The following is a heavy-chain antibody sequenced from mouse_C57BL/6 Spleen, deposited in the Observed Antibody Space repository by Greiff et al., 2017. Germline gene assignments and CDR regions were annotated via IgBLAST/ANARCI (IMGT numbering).Heavy chain of an antibody. V-gene: IGHV1-52*01. CDR1: GYTFTSYW. CDR2: IDPSDSET. CDR3: ARFDSSGYDY. Sequence: QVQLQQPGAELVRPGSSVKLSCKASGYTFTSYWMHWVKQRPIQGLEWIGNIDPSDSETHYNQKFKDKATLTVDKSSSTAYMQLSSLTSEDSAVYYCARFDSSGYDYWGQGTTLTVSS. J-gene: IGHJ2*01. D-gene: IGHD3-2*02.